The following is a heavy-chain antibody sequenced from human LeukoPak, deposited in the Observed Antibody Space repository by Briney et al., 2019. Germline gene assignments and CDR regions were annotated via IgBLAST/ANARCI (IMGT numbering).Heavy chain of an antibody. CDR2: IRHHGSNK. D-gene: IGHD6-19*01. V-gene: IGHV3-30*02. CDR1: GFTFSSYG. CDR3: ASVESSGWFRNDF. J-gene: IGHJ4*02. Sequence: PGGSLRLSCAASGFTFSSYGIHWVRQAPGKGLEWVSFIRHHGSNKYYADSVKGRFTISRDNSKSTLYLQMNSLRAEDTAVYYCASVESSGWFRNDFWGQGTLVTVSS.